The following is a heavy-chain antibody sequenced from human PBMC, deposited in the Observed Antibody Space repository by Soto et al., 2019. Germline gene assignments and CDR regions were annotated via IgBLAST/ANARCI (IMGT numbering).Heavy chain of an antibody. CDR3: ARHGPHYYDSSGYYSYYYYYGMDV. J-gene: IGHJ6*02. Sequence: EVQLVQSGAEVKKPGESLRISCKGSGYSFTSYWISWVRPMPGTGLEWMGRIDPSDSYTNYSPSFQGHVTISADKSISTAYLQWSSLKASDTAMYYCARHGPHYYDSSGYYSYYYYYGMDVWGQGTTVTVSS. V-gene: IGHV5-10-1*03. D-gene: IGHD3-22*01. CDR1: GYSFTSYW. CDR2: IDPSDSYT.